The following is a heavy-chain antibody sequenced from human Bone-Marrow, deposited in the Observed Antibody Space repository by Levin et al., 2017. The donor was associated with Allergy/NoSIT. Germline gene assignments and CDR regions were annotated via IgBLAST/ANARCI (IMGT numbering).Heavy chain of an antibody. V-gene: IGHV1-69*13. CDR3: ASESETSDSNYYFDY. J-gene: IGHJ4*02. CDR2: VIPVLGTP. Sequence: SVKVSCKASGGTFSSSTISWVRLVPGQGLEWMGGVIPVLGTPTYAQRFQDRVTIIADESTSTAYMELNSLRSDDTAVYYCASESETSDSNYYFDYWGQGTPVTVSS. CDR1: GGTFSSST.